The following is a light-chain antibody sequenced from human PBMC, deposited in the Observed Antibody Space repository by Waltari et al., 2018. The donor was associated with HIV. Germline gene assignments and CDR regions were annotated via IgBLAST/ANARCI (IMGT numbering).Light chain of an antibody. CDR2: EVS. V-gene: IGLV2-14*01. J-gene: IGLJ2*01. CDR1: SSDVGGYNY. Sequence: QSALTQPASVSGSPGQSITISCTGTSSDVGGYNYVSWYQHHPGRAPKLMISEVSNRPSGVSDRFSGSKSANTASLTISGLQAEDEADYYCCSYTSSSTVIFGGGTKVTVL. CDR3: CSYTSSSTVI.